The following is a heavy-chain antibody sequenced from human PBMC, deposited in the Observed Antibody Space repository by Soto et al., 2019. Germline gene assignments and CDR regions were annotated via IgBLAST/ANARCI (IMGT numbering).Heavy chain of an antibody. D-gene: IGHD2-21*02. CDR1: GFSLSTSGVG. V-gene: IGHV2-5*02. CDR3: IQSRCGGDCLQSYASHYYYGMDV. CDR2: IYWDDDK. Sequence: QITLKESGPTLVKPTQTLTLTCTISGFSLSTSGVGVGWIRQPPGKALEWLALIYWDDDKRYSPALRSRLTISKDTSKNRVVITMTNMDPVDTATYHCIQSRCGGDCLQSYASHYYYGMDVWGQGTTVTVSS. J-gene: IGHJ6*02.